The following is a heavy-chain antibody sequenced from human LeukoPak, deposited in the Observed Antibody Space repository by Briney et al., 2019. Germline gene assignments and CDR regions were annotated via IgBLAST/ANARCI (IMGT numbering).Heavy chain of an antibody. V-gene: IGHV3-66*01. J-gene: IGHJ4*02. D-gene: IGHD2-8*01. Sequence: GGSLRLSCAASGFTFSSYGMHWVRQAPGKGLEWVSFIYSGGSTYYADSVKGRFTISRDSSKNILYLQMNNLRAEDTAVYYCVEGYCTNGVCATSVEFDYWGQGTLVTVSS. CDR3: VEGYCTNGVCATSVEFDY. CDR2: IYSGGST. CDR1: GFTFSSYG.